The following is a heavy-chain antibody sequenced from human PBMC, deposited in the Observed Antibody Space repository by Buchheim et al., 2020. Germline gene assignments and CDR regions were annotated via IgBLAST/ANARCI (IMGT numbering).Heavy chain of an antibody. J-gene: IGHJ5*02. Sequence: QVQLQESGPGLVKPSQTLSLTCAVYGGSFSGYYWSWIRQPPGKGLEWIGEINHSGSTNYNPSLKSRVTISVDTSKNQFSLKLSSVTAADTAVYYCARDFGNGYHPDWFDPWGQGTL. CDR3: ARDFGNGYHPDWFDP. D-gene: IGHD3-3*01. CDR2: INHSGST. CDR1: GGSFSGYY. V-gene: IGHV4-34*09.